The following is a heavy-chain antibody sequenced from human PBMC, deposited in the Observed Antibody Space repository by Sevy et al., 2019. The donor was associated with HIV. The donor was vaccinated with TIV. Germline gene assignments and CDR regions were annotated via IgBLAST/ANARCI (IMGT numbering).Heavy chain of an antibody. D-gene: IGHD1-1*01. V-gene: IGHV3-21*01. J-gene: IGHJ4*02. CDR1: GFTFSSYR. Sequence: GGYLRLSCAASGFTFSSYRMTWVRQAPGKGLEWVSCISSNSAYINYADSVKGRFTISRDNAKNLLYLQMDSLRAEDTAVYYCTRAVLEISTWRSDYWGQGTQVTVSS. CDR2: ISSNSAYI. CDR3: TRAVLEISTWRSDY.